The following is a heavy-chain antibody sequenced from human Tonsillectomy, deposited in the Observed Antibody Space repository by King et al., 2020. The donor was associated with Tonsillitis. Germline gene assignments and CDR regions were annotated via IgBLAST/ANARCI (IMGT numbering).Heavy chain of an antibody. CDR2: ISFDGNNK. CDR1: GFTFSSYD. V-gene: IGHV3-30*18. J-gene: IGHJ4*02. CDR3: AKDLGDYYDISGYFDY. D-gene: IGHD3-22*01. Sequence: QVQLVESGGGVVQPGRSLRLSCAASGFTFSSYDMRWVRQAPGKGLEWVAVISFDGNNKYYADSVKGRFTISRDNSRNTLYLRMNSLTAEDTAVYYCAKDLGDYYDISGYFDYWGQGTLVTVSS.